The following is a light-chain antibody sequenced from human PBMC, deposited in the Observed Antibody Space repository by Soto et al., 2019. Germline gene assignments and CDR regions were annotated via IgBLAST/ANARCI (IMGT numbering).Light chain of an antibody. CDR3: LQYNGYSST. CDR2: KAS. CDR1: QSISTW. J-gene: IGKJ1*01. V-gene: IGKV1-5*03. Sequence: DIQMTQSPSTLSASVGDRVTITCRASQSISTWLAWYQQKPGKAPRVLIDKASSLESGVPSRFSGSGSGTEFTLTISSLQPDDFSTYYCLQYNGYSSTFGQGTKVEIK.